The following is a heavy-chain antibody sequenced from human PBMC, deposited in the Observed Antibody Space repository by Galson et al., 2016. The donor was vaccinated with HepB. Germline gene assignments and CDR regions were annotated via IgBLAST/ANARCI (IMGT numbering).Heavy chain of an antibody. CDR1: GFTFSSHA. V-gene: IGHV3-30-3*01. CDR3: ASSGVVTHSANWFDP. D-gene: IGHD3-3*01. CDR2: ISYDGNKK. J-gene: IGHJ5*02. Sequence: SLRLSCAASGFTFSSHAMHWVRQAPGKGLEWVAVISYDGNKKYYPDSVKGRFTISRDNSKNTLYLQMNSLRAEDTAVYYCASSGVVTHSANWFDPWGQGTLVTVSS.